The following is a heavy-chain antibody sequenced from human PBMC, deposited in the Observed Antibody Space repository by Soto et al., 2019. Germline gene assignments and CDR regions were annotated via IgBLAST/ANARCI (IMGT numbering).Heavy chain of an antibody. Sequence: PSETLSLTCTVSGGSISSSSYYWGWIRQPPGKGLEWIGSIYYSGSTYYNPSLKSRVTISVDTSKNQFSLKLSSVTAADTAVYYCARGGSSRWGGWFDPWGQGTLVTVSS. V-gene: IGHV4-39*01. D-gene: IGHD6-13*01. CDR1: GGSISSSSYY. J-gene: IGHJ5*02. CDR3: ARGGSSRWGGWFDP. CDR2: IYYSGST.